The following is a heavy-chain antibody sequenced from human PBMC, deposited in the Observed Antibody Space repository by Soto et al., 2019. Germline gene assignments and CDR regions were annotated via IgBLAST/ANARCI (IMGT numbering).Heavy chain of an antibody. CDR2: IDPSDSYT. D-gene: IGHD4-17*01. CDR3: ARLHDYGDYAEYYYAMDV. CDR1: GYSFINYW. Sequence: GESLKISCKGSGYSFINYWISWVRQMPGKGLEWMGKIDPSDSYTNYSPSFQGHVTISADKSISTAYLQWSSLKASDTAMYYCARLHDYGDYAEYYYAMDVWGQGTTVTVSS. V-gene: IGHV5-10-1*01. J-gene: IGHJ6*02.